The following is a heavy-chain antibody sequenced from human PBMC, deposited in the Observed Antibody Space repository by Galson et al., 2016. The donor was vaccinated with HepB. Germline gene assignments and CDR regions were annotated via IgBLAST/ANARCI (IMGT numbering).Heavy chain of an antibody. CDR2: IYYTGST. CDR3: VRRRGAFGDPSLEVGFNI. D-gene: IGHD3-10*01. J-gene: IGHJ3*02. CDR1: GGDISSGGSY. V-gene: IGHV4-31*03. Sequence: TLSLTCTVSGGDISSGGSYWNWIRQHPGKGLEWIGYIYYTGSTSYNPSLKSRVTMSSDTSKNQFSLRLSSVTVADTAVYYCVRRRGAFGDPSLEVGFNIWGQGTMVTVSS.